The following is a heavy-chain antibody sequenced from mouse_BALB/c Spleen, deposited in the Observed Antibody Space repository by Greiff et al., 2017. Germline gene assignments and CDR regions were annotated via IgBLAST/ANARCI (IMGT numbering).Heavy chain of an antibody. V-gene: IGHV5-4*02. J-gene: IGHJ3*01. CDR1: GFTFSDYY. CDR2: ISDGGSYT. CDR3: ARDQLGEFAY. Sequence: DVHLVESGGGLVKPGGSLKLSCAASGFTFSDYYMYWVRQTPEKRLEWVATISDGGSYTYYPDSVKGRFTISRDNAKNTLYLQMSSLTSEDTAMYYCARDQLGEFAYWGQGTLVTVSA. D-gene: IGHD4-1*02.